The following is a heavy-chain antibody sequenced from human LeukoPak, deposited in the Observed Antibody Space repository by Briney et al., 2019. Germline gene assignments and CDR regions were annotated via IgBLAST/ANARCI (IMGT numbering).Heavy chain of an antibody. D-gene: IGHD6-13*01. CDR1: GSTFSSYG. CDR2: ISSSSTTI. CDR3: ARDLKAYSSSGGVDY. V-gene: IGHV3-48*01. J-gene: IGHJ4*02. Sequence: GGSLRLSCAASGSTFSSYGMNWVRQAPGKGLEWVSYISSSSTTIYYADSVKGRFTISRDSARNSLYLQMDSLRAEDTAVYYCARDLKAYSSSGGVDYWGQGTLVTVSS.